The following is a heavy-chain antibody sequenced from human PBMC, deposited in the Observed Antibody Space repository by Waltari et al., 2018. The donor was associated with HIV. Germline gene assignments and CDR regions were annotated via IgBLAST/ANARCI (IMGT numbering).Heavy chain of an antibody. Sequence: EIQIVEAGGGRVQSGGSLGLSCTASGFARSSYRVNWVRQGPGGGLEWIAYISAAGEITYYADAVRGRFIVSRDNDRNTLSLDMNSLTVADTSLYYCTTWRAHIFGDAFDVWGQGTVVTVSS. CDR2: ISAAGEIT. CDR3: TTWRAHIFGDAFDV. CDR1: GFARSSYR. D-gene: IGHD3-3*02. J-gene: IGHJ3*01. V-gene: IGHV3-48*01.